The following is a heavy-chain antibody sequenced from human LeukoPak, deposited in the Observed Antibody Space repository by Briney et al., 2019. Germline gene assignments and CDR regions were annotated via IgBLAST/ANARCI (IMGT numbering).Heavy chain of an antibody. J-gene: IGHJ3*02. CDR3: ARVRDYDYVWGRREDAFDI. D-gene: IGHD3-16*01. CDR2: INSVGSST. CDR1: GFTFDDYA. V-gene: IGHV3-74*01. Sequence: PGGSLRLSCAASGFTFDDYAMHWVRQAPGKGLVWVLRINSVGSSTNYADSVKGRFTISRDNAKNMLYLQMNSLRAEDTAVYYCARVRDYDYVWGRREDAFDIWGQGTMVTVSS.